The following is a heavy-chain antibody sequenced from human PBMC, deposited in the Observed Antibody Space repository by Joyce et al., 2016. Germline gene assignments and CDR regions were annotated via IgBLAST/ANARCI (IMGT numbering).Heavy chain of an antibody. CDR1: GGSISSSSYF. CDR3: ARVRGRFYRGNPAMNWFDP. CDR2: IYYSGST. V-gene: IGHV4-39*07. D-gene: IGHD3-16*01. Sequence: QLHLQESGPGLVKTSETLSLTCTVSGGSISSSSYFWAWIRQPPGKGLEWSGSIYYSGSTDYHPSLKSRVTISVDTSKNQFSLKLSSVTAADTAVYYTARVRGRFYRGNPAMNWFDPWGRGTLVTVSS. J-gene: IGHJ5*02.